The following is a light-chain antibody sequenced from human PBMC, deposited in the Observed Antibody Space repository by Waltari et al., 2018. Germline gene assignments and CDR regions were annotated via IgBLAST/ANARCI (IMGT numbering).Light chain of an antibody. J-gene: IGKJ2*01. CDR1: QSVSSSY. V-gene: IGKV3-20*01. CDR3: QQYGSSPRVYT. Sequence: EIVLTQSPGTLSLSPGERATLSCRASQSVSSSYLAWYQQKPGQAPRLLIYGASSRATGIPDRCSGSGSGTDFTLTISRLEPEDFAVYYCQQYGSSPRVYTFGQGTKLEIK. CDR2: GAS.